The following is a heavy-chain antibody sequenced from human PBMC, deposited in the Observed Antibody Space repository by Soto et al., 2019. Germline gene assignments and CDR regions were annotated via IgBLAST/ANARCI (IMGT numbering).Heavy chain of an antibody. CDR3: ARRIVGKGMDV. V-gene: IGHV1-69*01. CDR1: GGTFSSYA. D-gene: IGHD1-26*01. J-gene: IGHJ6*02. Sequence: QLVQSGAEVKKPGSSVKVSCKASGGTFSSYAISWVRQAPGQGLEWMGGIIPLFGTANYAQKFQGRVTITADESTSTAYMEMSSLRSDDTAVYYCARRIVGKGMDVWGQGTTVTVSS. CDR2: IIPLFGTA.